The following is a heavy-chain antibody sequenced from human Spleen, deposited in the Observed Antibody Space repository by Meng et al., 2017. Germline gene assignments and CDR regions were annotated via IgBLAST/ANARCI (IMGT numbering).Heavy chain of an antibody. CDR2: INHSGST. CDR3: ARDLLAGDILTYNYYYYGMDV. J-gene: IGHJ6*02. Sequence: SETLSLTCAVYGGSFSGYYWSWIRQPPGKGLEWIGEINHSGSTNYNASLKSRVTISVDTSKNQFSLKVSSVTAADTAVYYCARDLLAGDILTYNYYYYGMDVWGQGTTVTVSS. V-gene: IGHV4-34*01. D-gene: IGHD3-9*01. CDR1: GGSFSGYY.